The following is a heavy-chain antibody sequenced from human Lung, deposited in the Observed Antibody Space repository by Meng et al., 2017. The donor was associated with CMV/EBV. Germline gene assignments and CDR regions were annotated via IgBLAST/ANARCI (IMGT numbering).Heavy chain of an antibody. J-gene: IGHJ5*02. CDR3: AKGPTDFWSGYYIVS. Sequence: AASGFPFSNSAMHWVRQAPGKGLQWVALIWYDGSNEYYADSVQGRFTISRDNSKNTLYLQMNSLRAEDTAVYYCAKGPTDFWSGYYIVSWXQGTLGTVSS. CDR2: IWYDGSNE. D-gene: IGHD3-3*01. CDR1: GFPFSNSA. V-gene: IGHV3-33*06.